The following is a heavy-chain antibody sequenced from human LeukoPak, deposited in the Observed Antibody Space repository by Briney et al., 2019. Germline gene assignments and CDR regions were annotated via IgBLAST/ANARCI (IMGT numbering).Heavy chain of an antibody. CDR2: ISSSSSNI. Sequence: GGSLRLSCAASGFTFSSYSMNWVRQAPGKGLEWVSSISSSSSNIYYADSVKGRFTISRDNAKNSLYLQMNSLRAEDTAVYYCARGRYYDFWSGYYTLWGQGTLVTVSS. V-gene: IGHV3-21*01. CDR3: ARGRYYDFWSGYYTL. CDR1: GFTFSSYS. J-gene: IGHJ4*02. D-gene: IGHD3-3*01.